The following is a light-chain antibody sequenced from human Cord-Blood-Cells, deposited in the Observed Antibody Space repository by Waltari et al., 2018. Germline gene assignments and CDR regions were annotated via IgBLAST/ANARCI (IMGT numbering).Light chain of an antibody. CDR3: QQYYSYPPLT. V-gene: IGKV1-8*01. CDR1: QDISSY. CDR2: AAS. Sequence: AIRITQSPSSLSASTGDRVTTTCRASQDISSYLAWYQQKPGKAPTLLIYAASTLQSGGPSRFSGSGSATDFTLTISCLQSEDFATYYCQQYYSYPPLTFGGGTKVEIK. J-gene: IGKJ4*01.